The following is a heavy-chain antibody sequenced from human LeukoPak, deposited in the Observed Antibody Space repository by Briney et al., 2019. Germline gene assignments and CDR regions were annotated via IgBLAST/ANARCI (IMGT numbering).Heavy chain of an antibody. CDR3: AKDQGDYGGNGSFDY. J-gene: IGHJ4*02. CDR2: IWYDGSNK. CDR1: GFTFSSYG. V-gene: IGHV3-33*06. D-gene: IGHD4-23*01. Sequence: GGSLRLSCAASGFTFSSYGMHWVRQAPGKGLEWVAVIWYDGSNKYYADSAKGRFTISRDNSKNTLYLQMNSLRAEDTAVYYCAKDQGDYGGNGSFDYWGQGTLVTVSS.